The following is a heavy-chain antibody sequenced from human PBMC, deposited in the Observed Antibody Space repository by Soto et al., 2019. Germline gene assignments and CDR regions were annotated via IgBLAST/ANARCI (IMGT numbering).Heavy chain of an antibody. V-gene: IGHV3-30-3*01. CDR3: ARGMRLGELSLDY. J-gene: IGHJ4*02. Sequence: QVQLVESGGGVVQPGRSLRLSCAASGFTFSSYAMHWVRQAPGKGLEWVAVISYDGSNKYYADSVKGRFTISRDNSKNPLYLQMNSLRAEDTAGYYCARGMRLGELSLDYWGQGTLVTVSS. CDR2: ISYDGSNK. D-gene: IGHD3-16*02. CDR1: GFTFSSYA.